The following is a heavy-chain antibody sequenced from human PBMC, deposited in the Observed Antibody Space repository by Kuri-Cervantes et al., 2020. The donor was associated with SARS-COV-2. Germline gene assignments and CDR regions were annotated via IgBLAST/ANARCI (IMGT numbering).Heavy chain of an antibody. J-gene: IGHJ5*02. Sequence: SLNISCAASGFTFSSYAMPWVRQAPGKGLEWVAVISFDGSNKYYADSVKGRFTISRDNSKNTLYLQMNSLRAEDTAVYYCATIAIVVVFNNWFDPWGQGTLVTVSS. D-gene: IGHD2-2*01. CDR2: ISFDGSNK. CDR3: ATIAIVVVFNNWFDP. V-gene: IGHV3-30-3*01. CDR1: GFTFSSYA.